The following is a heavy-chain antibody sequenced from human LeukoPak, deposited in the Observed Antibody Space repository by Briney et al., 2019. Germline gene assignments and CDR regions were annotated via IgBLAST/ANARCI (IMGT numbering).Heavy chain of an antibody. CDR3: ARDPPYSSSPHGAFDI. Sequence: ASVTVSCKASGYTFTIYGISWVRQAPGQGLEWMGWISAYNGNTNYAQKLQGRVTMTTDTSTSTAYMELRSLRSDDTAVYYCARDPPYSSSPHGAFDIWGQGTMVTVSS. J-gene: IGHJ3*02. CDR1: GYTFTIYG. D-gene: IGHD6-6*01. CDR2: ISAYNGNT. V-gene: IGHV1-18*01.